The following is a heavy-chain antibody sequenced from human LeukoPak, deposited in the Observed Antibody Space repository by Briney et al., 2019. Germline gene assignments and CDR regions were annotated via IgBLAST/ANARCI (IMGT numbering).Heavy chain of an antibody. D-gene: IGHD2-15*01. CDR3: ARGRYCSGGSCYGFDP. CDR2: IYTSGST. CDR1: GGSISSYY. V-gene: IGHV4-4*07. Sequence: PSETLSLTCTVSGGSISSYYWSWIRQPAGKGLEWIGRIYTSGSTNYNPSLKSRVTMSVDTSKNQFSLKLSSVTAADTAVYCCARGRYCSGGSCYGFDPWGQGTLVTVSS. J-gene: IGHJ5*02.